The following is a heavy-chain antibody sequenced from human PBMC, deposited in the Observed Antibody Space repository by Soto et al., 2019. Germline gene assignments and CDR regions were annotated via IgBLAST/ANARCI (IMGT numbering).Heavy chain of an antibody. CDR1: GGSISSGGYY. CDR2: IYYSGTT. J-gene: IGHJ4*02. Sequence: PSETLSLTCTVSGGSISSGGYYWSWIRQHPGKGLEWIGYIYYSGTTYDNPSLKSRVTISVDTSKNQFSLRLSSVTAADTAVYQFARKATVTTEFYYWGQGALVTVSS. D-gene: IGHD4-17*01. V-gene: IGHV4-31*03. CDR3: ARKATVTTEFYY.